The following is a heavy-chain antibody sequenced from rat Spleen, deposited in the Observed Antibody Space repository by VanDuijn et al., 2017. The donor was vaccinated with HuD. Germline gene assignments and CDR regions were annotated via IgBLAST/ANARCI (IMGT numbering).Heavy chain of an antibody. Sequence: EVQLVESGGGLVQPGGSLKFSCAASGITFSNYGMHWIRQAPTKGLVWVASISPSGGSTYYRDSVKGRFIISRDNAKSTLYLQMDSLRSEDTATYYCAAHGARISRFANWGQGTLVTVSS. V-gene: IGHV5-19*01. CDR3: AAHGARISRFAN. CDR2: ISPSGGST. CDR1: GITFSNYG. J-gene: IGHJ3*01. D-gene: IGHD2-7*01.